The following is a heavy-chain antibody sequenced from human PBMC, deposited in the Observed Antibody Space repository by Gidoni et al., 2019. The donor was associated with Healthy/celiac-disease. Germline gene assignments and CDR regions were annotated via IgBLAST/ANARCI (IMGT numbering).Heavy chain of an antibody. CDR1: GYTFTDYY. CDR3: ATPGDSSRNDAFDI. Sequence: EVQLVQSGAEVKKPGATVKISCKVSGYTFTDYYMHWVQPATGKGLEWMGLVDPEDGETIYAGKFQGRVTITADTSTDTAYMELSSLRSEDTAVYYCATPGDSSRNDAFDIWGQGTMVTVSS. V-gene: IGHV1-69-2*01. J-gene: IGHJ3*02. D-gene: IGHD6-13*01. CDR2: VDPEDGET.